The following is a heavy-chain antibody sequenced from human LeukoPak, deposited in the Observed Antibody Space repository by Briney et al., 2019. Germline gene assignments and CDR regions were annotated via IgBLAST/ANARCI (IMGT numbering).Heavy chain of an antibody. V-gene: IGHV3-7*01. D-gene: IGHD3-22*01. Sequence: AGGSLRLSCEASGFTFNNFWMSWVRQAPGKGLEWVANIKQDGSEKYYVDSVKGRFTISRDNAKNSLYLQMNSLRAEDTAVYYCATLRTYYYDSSGWLSYYYFDYWGQGTLVTVSS. J-gene: IGHJ4*02. CDR2: IKQDGSEK. CDR3: ATLRTYYYDSSGWLSYYYFDY. CDR1: GFTFNNFW.